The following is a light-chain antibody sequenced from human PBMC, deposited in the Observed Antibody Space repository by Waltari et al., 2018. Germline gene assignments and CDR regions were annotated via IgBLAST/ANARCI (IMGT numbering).Light chain of an antibody. CDR3: CSFTSRSTWV. J-gene: IGLJ3*02. CDR2: DVS. V-gene: IGLV2-14*01. CDR1: SSDVGGYNY. Sequence: QSALTQPASVSGSPGQSITLSCPGTSSDVGGYNYVSWYRQHPGKVPKRLIFDVSNRPSGVSSRFSGSKSGNTASLTISGLQAEDESDYYCCSFTSRSTWVFGGGTKLTVL.